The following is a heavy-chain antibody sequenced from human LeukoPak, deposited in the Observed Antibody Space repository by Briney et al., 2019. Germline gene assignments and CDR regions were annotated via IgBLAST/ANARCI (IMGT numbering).Heavy chain of an antibody. CDR2: IKQDGSEK. CDR1: GFTFSSYW. D-gene: IGHD2-2*01. J-gene: IGHJ4*02. V-gene: IGHV3-7*01. CDR3: ARVGCSSTSCYRWGLDY. Sequence: GGSLRLFCAASGFTFSSYWMSWVRQAPGKGLEWVANIKQDGSEKYYVDSVKGRFTISRDNAKNSLYLQMNSLRAEDTAVYYCARVGCSSTSCYRWGLDYWGQGTLVTVSS.